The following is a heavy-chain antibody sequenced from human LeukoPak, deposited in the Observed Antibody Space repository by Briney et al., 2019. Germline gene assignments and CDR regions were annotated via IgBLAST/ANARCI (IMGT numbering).Heavy chain of an antibody. J-gene: IGHJ4*02. Sequence: SVKVSCKASGYTFTGYYMHWVRQAPGQGLEWMGRIIPILGIANYAQKFQGRVTITADKSTSTAYMELSSPRSEDTAVYYCARSYYYGSGSYAFDYWGQGTLVTVSS. CDR1: GYTFTGYY. CDR2: IIPILGIA. V-gene: IGHV1-69*02. D-gene: IGHD3-10*01. CDR3: ARSYYYGSGSYAFDY.